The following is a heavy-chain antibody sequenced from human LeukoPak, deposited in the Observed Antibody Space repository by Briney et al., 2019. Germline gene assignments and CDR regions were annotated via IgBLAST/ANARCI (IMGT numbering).Heavy chain of an antibody. V-gene: IGHV4-59*08. Sequence: SETLSLTCTVSGGSISGYYWSWIRQPPGKGLEWSGYIYNSGNTNYNPSLKSRVTISVETSKNQFSLKLSSVTAADTAVYYCARAAYGSGSYLFDYWGQGTLVTVSS. D-gene: IGHD3-10*01. CDR3: ARAAYGSGSYLFDY. J-gene: IGHJ4*02. CDR1: GGSISGYY. CDR2: IYNSGNT.